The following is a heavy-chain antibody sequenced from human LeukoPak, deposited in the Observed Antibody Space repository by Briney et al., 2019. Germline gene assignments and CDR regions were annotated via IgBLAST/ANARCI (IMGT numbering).Heavy chain of an antibody. CDR3: AKDPLRYDSSGYRYYFDY. D-gene: IGHD3-22*01. CDR2: ISSSGSTI. J-gene: IGHJ4*02. Sequence: GGSLRLSCAASGFTFSDYYMSWIRQAPGKGLEWVSYISSSGSTIYYADSVKGRFTISRDNAKNSLYLQMNSLRAEDTAVYYCAKDPLRYDSSGYRYYFDYWGQGTLVTVSS. CDR1: GFTFSDYY. V-gene: IGHV3-11*01.